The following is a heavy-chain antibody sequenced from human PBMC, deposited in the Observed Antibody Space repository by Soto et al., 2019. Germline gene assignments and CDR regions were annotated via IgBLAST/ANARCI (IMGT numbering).Heavy chain of an antibody. J-gene: IGHJ4*02. CDR3: ARGVGPYDSSGYYSYYFDY. V-gene: IGHV4-31*03. CDR1: GGSISSGGYY. CDR2: IYYSGST. Sequence: SETLSLTCTVSGGSISSGGYYWSWIRQHPGKGLEWIGYIYYSGSTYYNTSLKSRVTISVDTSKNQFSLKLSSVTAADTAVYYCARGVGPYDSSGYYSYYFDYWGQGTLVTVS. D-gene: IGHD3-22*01.